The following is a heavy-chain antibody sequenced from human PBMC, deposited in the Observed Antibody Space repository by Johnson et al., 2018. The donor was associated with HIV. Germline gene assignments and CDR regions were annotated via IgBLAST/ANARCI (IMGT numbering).Heavy chain of an antibody. CDR3: ARDLGPDGAFDI. J-gene: IGHJ3*02. D-gene: IGHD5-24*01. CDR2: ISYDGSNK. Sequence: QVQLVESGGGVVQPGRSLRLSCAASGVTFSSHAMHWVRQAPGKGLDWVTVISYDGSNKYYADSVKGRFTISRDNSKNTLYLQMNSLRAEDTAVYYCARDLGPDGAFDIWGQGTMVTVSS. V-gene: IGHV3-30*04. CDR1: GVTFSSHA.